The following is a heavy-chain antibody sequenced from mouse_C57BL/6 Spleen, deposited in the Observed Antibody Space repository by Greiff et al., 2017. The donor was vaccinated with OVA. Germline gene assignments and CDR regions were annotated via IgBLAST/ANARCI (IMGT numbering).Heavy chain of an antibody. V-gene: IGHV1-50*01. CDR3: ARRLSGFYAMDY. J-gene: IGHJ4*01. D-gene: IGHD6-2*01. CDR1: GYTFTSYW. CDR2: IDPSDSYT. Sequence: QVQLQQPGAELVKPGASVKLSCKASGYTFTSYWMQWVKQRPGQGLEWIGEIDPSDSYTTYNQKFKGKATLTVDTSSSTAYMQLSSLTSEDSAVYYCARRLSGFYAMDYWGQGTSVTVSS.